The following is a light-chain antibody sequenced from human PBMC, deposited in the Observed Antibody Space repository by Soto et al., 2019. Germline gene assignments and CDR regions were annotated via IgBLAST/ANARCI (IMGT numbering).Light chain of an antibody. CDR1: QTITSY. CDR2: AAS. Sequence: DIQMTQSPSSLSASVGDRVTITCRASQTITSYLNWYQQKPGKAPELLIYAASSLQSGAPSRFSGSGSGTDFSLIISSLQPEDFATYYCQQSYSTPRTFGQGTKVEIK. V-gene: IGKV1-39*01. CDR3: QQSYSTPRT. J-gene: IGKJ1*01.